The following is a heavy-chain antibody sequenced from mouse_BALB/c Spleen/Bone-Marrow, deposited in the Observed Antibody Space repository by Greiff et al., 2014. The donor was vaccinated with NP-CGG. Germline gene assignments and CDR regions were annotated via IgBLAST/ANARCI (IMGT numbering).Heavy chain of an antibody. D-gene: IGHD4-1*01. CDR3: ALGLPYFDY. J-gene: IGHJ2*01. CDR1: GYTFTSSW. V-gene: IGHV1S130*01. Sequence: QVQLQQPGSVLVRPGVSVKLSCKASGYTFTSSWMHWAKQRPGQGLEWIGEIHPNSGNTNYNEKFKGKATLTVDTSSSTAYVDLNSLTSEDSAVYYCALGLPYFDYCGQGTTLTVSS. CDR2: IHPNSGNT.